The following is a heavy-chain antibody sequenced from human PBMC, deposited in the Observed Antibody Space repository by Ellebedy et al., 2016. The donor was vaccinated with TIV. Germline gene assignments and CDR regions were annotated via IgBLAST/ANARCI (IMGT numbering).Heavy chain of an antibody. J-gene: IGHJ4*02. CDR3: AKDVASATYLFDY. CDR2: IYTDGSST. D-gene: IGHD6-19*01. CDR1: GFTFSRYW. Sequence: GESLKISCAASGFTFSRYWMHWVRQAPGKGLEWVSRIYTDGSSTNYADSVKGRFTISRDNSKNTLYLQMNSLRAEDTAAYYCAKDVASATYLFDYWGQGTLVTVSS. V-gene: IGHV3-74*01.